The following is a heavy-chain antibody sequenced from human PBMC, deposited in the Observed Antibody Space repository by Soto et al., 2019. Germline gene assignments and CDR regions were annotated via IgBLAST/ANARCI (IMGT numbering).Heavy chain of an antibody. J-gene: IGHJ1*01. Sequence: ASVKVSCKASGYTFTSYDINWVRQATGQGLEWMGWMNPNSGNTGYAQKFQGRVTMTRNTSISTAYMELSSLRSEDTAVYYCARGVGRRYHLAYWGQGTRVTVAS. D-gene: IGHD3-9*01. CDR2: MNPNSGNT. V-gene: IGHV1-8*01. CDR1: GYTFTSYD. CDR3: ARGVGRRYHLAY.